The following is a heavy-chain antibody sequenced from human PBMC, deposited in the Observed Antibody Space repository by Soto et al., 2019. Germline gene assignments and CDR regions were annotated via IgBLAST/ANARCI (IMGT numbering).Heavy chain of an antibody. Sequence: QVQLQESGPGLVKPSETLSLTCTVSGGSISSYYWSWIRQPPGKGLEWIGYIYYSGSTNYNPSLKSRVTISVDTSKNQFSLKLSSVTAADTAVYYCARSRYYDFWSGPYYYYMDVWGKGITVTVSS. CDR2: IYYSGST. D-gene: IGHD3-3*01. CDR1: GGSISSYY. V-gene: IGHV4-59*08. J-gene: IGHJ6*03. CDR3: ARSRYYDFWSGPYYYYMDV.